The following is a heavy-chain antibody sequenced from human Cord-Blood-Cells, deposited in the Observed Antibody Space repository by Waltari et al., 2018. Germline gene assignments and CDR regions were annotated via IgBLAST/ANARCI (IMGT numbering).Heavy chain of an antibody. J-gene: IGHJ4*02. CDR2: IYPGDSDT. V-gene: IGHV5-51*01. D-gene: IGHD3-9*01. CDR3: AILHDRGDWLLYY. CDR1: GYRFTSYW. Sequence: EVQLVQSAAEVKKPGGSLKISCKGSGYRFTSYWHDWVSQMPGKCLEWMGIIYPGDSDTRYSPSFQGRVSISADKAISTACQQWSSLKASDTAMYYCAILHDRGDWLLYYWGQGTLVTVSS.